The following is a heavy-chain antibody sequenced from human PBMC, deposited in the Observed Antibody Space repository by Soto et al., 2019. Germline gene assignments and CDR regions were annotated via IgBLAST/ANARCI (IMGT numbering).Heavy chain of an antibody. CDR3: ARVHITGPVHS. J-gene: IGHJ4*02. CDR1: GGSISSSRSY. D-gene: IGHD1-20*01. Sequence: PSETLSLTCNVSGGSISSSRSYWAWFRQPPGKELEWIANIFYAGNTYYNASLKSQVTVSVDTPTNQFSLKLMSVTAADTAVYYCARVHITGPVHSWGQGNLVTVSS. CDR2: IFYAGNT. V-gene: IGHV4-39*01.